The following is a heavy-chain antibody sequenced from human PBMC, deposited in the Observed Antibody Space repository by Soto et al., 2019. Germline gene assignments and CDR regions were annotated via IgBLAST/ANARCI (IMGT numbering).Heavy chain of an antibody. Sequence: PGGSLILSCAASGFTFSSYSMNWVRQAPGKGLEWVSSISSSSSYIYYADSVKGRFTISRDNAKNSLYLQMNSLRAEDTAVYYCARERGYCSSTSCYGPIDPWGQGTLVTVSS. CDR1: GFTFSSYS. CDR3: ARERGYCSSTSCYGPIDP. J-gene: IGHJ5*02. V-gene: IGHV3-21*01. D-gene: IGHD2-2*01. CDR2: ISSSSSYI.